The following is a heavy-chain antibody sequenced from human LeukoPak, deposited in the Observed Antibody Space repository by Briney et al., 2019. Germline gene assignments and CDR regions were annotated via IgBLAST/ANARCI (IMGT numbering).Heavy chain of an antibody. D-gene: IGHD5-24*01. Sequence: SETLSLTCAVYGGTFSGYYWSWIRQPPGKGLEWIGEINHSGSTKYNPSLKSRVTISVDTSKNQFSLKLSSVTAADTAVYYCARAQSSPRDGYNYYRRMRPYYFDYWGQGTLVTVSS. CDR1: GGTFSGYY. J-gene: IGHJ4*02. CDR2: INHSGST. CDR3: ARAQSSPRDGYNYYRRMRPYYFDY. V-gene: IGHV4-34*01.